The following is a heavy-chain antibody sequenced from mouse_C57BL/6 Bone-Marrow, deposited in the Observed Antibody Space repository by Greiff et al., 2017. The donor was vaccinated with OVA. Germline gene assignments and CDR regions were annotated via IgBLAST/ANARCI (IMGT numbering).Heavy chain of an antibody. V-gene: IGHV1-42*01. J-gene: IGHJ3*01. CDR3: ARSRYAG. CDR2: INPSTGGT. CDR1: GYSFTGYY. Sequence: VQLQQSGPELVKPGASVKISCKASGYSFTGYYMNWVKQSPEKSLEWIGEINPSTGGTTYNQKFKAKATLTVDKSSSTAYMQLQSLTSEGSAVYYCARSRYAGWGKGALVTVSA.